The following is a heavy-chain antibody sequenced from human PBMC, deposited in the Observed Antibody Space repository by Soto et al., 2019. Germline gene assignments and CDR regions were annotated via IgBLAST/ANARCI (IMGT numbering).Heavy chain of an antibody. Sequence: EVHLVESGGGLVKPGGSLRLSCTASGFSFSDYTMNWVRQAPGKGLEWVSSISSTGGYIHYADSLKGRVTLSRDIANNSMFLEMNSLRAEDTAVYYCARGAPSPRIAEPAAKNRGGMDAWGQGTTVTVSS. CDR2: ISSTGGYI. D-gene: IGHD2-2*01. CDR3: ARGAPSPRIAEPAAKNRGGMDA. CDR1: GFSFSDYT. V-gene: IGHV3-21*01. J-gene: IGHJ6*02.